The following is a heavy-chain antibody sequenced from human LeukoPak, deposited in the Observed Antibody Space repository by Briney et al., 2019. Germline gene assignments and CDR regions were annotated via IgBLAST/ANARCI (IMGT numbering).Heavy chain of an antibody. V-gene: IGHV1-8*01. CDR1: RYTLTSYD. CDR2: MNPNSGNT. D-gene: IGHD6-19*01. J-gene: IGHJ5*02. CDR3: AKRGRRSSGWFDP. Sequence: GASVKVSCKASRYTLTSYDINWVRQATGQGLEWTGWMNPNSGNTGYAQKFQGRVNMPRNTSIRTAYMELSSLRSEDTAVYYCAKRGRRSSGWFDPWGQGTLVTVSS.